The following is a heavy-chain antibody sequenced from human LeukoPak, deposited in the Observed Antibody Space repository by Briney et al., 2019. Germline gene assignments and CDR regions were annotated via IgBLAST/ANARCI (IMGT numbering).Heavy chain of an antibody. D-gene: IGHD5-12*01. V-gene: IGHV1-46*01. CDR2: INPSGGST. CDR3: ARPGYSGYDFHY. J-gene: IGHJ4*02. CDR1: GYTFTSYY. Sequence: ASVKVCCKASGYTFTSYYMHWVRQAPGQGLEWMGIINPSGGSTSYAQKFQGRVTMTRDMSTSTVYMELSSLRSEDTAVYYCARPGYSGYDFHYWGQGTLVTVSS.